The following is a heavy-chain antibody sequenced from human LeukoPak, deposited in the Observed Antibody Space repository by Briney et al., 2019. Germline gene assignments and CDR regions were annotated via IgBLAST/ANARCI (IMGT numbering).Heavy chain of an antibody. CDR2: IYHSEST. J-gene: IGHJ4*02. CDR1: GGSFSGYY. D-gene: IGHD3-3*01. CDR3: ARKGLRSGYVPLDY. Sequence: SETLSLTCAVYGGSFSGYYWSWVRLPPGKGLEWIGEIYHSESTNYNPSLKSRVTISVDKSKNQFSLKLRSVTAADTAVYYCARKGLRSGYVPLDYWGQGTLVTVSS. V-gene: IGHV4-34*01.